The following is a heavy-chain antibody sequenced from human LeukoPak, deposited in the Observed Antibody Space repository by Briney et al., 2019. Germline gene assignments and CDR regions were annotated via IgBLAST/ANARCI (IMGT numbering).Heavy chain of an antibody. CDR1: GYSFTTYW. V-gene: IGHV5-51*01. D-gene: IGHD6-13*01. CDR3: ARLTLGGSSWPDY. Sequence: GESLKISCQASGYSFTTYWIAWVRQLPGKGLEWMGRVYPGDSDITYSPSFQGQVTISADRSINTAYLQWSSLKASDSAMYYCARLTLGGSSWPDYWGQGTLVTVSS. CDR2: VYPGDSDI. J-gene: IGHJ4*02.